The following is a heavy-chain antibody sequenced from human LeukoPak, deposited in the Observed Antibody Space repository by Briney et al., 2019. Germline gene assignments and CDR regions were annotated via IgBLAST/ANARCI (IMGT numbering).Heavy chain of an antibody. CDR1: GFTFSSYW. V-gene: IGHV3-7*03. CDR3: ARTEPVGSSLGWFDP. J-gene: IGHJ5*02. Sequence: PGGSLRLSCAASGFTFSSYWMSWVRQAPGKGLEWVANMKYDGSEKYYVDSVKGRFTISRDNAKNSLYLQMNSLKASDTAMYYCARTEPVGSSLGWFDPWGQGTLVTVSS. D-gene: IGHD6-6*01. CDR2: MKYDGSEK.